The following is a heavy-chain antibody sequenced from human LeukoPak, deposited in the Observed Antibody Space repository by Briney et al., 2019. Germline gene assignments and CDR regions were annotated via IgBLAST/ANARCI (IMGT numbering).Heavy chain of an antibody. CDR2: ISGSGGST. Sequence: GGSLRLSCAASGFTFNNFGMAWVRQAPGKGLEWVSTISGSGGSTYYADSVKGRFTISRDNSKNTLYLQMNSLRAEDTAVYYCAKVVTAVAAFDYWGQGTLVTVSS. D-gene: IGHD6-19*01. J-gene: IGHJ4*02. CDR1: GFTFNNFG. CDR3: AKVVTAVAAFDY. V-gene: IGHV3-23*01.